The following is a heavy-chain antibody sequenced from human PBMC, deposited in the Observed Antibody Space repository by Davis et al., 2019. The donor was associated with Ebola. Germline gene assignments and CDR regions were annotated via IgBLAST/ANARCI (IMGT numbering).Heavy chain of an antibody. CDR3: AGHGRRLVGYFDS. J-gene: IGHJ4*02. CDR1: GGTLRTHG. D-gene: IGHD2-2*01. CDR2: LIPIFGTP. V-gene: IGHV1-69*13. Sequence: SVKVSCKAAGGTLRTHGMSWVRQAPGQGLEWMGGLIPIFGTPNYAQKFQGRITIIADESTSTAYVGLSSLKSEDTAVYYCAGHGRRLVGYFDSWGQGTPVTVSS.